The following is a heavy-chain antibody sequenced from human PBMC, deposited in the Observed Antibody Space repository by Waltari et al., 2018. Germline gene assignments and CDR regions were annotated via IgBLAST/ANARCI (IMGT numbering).Heavy chain of an antibody. J-gene: IGHJ1*01. V-gene: IGHV4-34*01. CDR1: GGSFSGYY. CDR2: INHSGST. CDR3: ARARYSSSWYREYFQH. Sequence: QVQLQQWGAGLLKPSETLSLTCAVYGGSFSGYYWTWIRQPPGKGLEWIGEINHSGSTNYNPSLKSRVTISVDTSKNQFSLKLSSVTAADTAVYYCARARYSSSWYREYFQHWGQGTLVTVSS. D-gene: IGHD6-13*01.